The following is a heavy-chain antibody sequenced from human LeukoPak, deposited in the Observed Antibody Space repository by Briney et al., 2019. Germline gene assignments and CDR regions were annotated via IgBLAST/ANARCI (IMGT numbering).Heavy chain of an antibody. J-gene: IGHJ4*02. CDR2: IYYSGST. D-gene: IGHD1-26*01. CDR3: ARLSIVGATNFDY. CDR1: GASITSYY. V-gene: IGHV4-59*08. Sequence: SETLSLTCTVSGASITSYYWSWIRQPPGKGLEGIGYIYYSGSTTYKPSLKSRVTISVDTPKNQFSLKLSSVTAADTAVYYCARLSIVGATNFDYWGQGTLVTVSS.